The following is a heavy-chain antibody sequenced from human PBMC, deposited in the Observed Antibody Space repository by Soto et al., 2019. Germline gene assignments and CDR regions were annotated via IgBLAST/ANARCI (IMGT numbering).Heavy chain of an antibody. D-gene: IGHD4-4*01. Sequence: GGSLRLSCAASGFTFSSYAMSWVRQFPGKGLEWVSTISDSSSTTCYADSVKGRFSTSRDNSKSTLYLQMNSLRAEDTAVYYCAKRVYNNYYQYWGQGTLVTVSS. CDR1: GFTFSSYA. CDR3: AKRVYNNYYQY. J-gene: IGHJ4*02. CDR2: ISDSSSTT. V-gene: IGHV3-23*01.